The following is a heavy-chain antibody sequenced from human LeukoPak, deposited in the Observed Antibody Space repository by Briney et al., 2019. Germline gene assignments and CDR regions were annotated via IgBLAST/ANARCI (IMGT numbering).Heavy chain of an antibody. Sequence: GGSLRLSCVASGFTFSSYGMHWVRQAPDKGLEWVAVISYDGSNKYYADSVKGRFTISRDSSKNTLYLQMNSLRAEDTAVYYCAKGDYSDYDYYYYMDVWGKGTTVTVSS. D-gene: IGHD4-17*01. CDR1: GFTFSSYG. CDR3: AKGDYSDYDYYYYMDV. CDR2: ISYDGSNK. V-gene: IGHV3-30*18. J-gene: IGHJ6*03.